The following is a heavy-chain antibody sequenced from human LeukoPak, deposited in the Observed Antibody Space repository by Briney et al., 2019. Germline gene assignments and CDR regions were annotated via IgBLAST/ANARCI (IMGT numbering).Heavy chain of an antibody. CDR3: ARAIGGQLLPDY. Sequence: SVKVSCKASGGTFSSYTISWVRQAPGQGLEWMGRIIPILGIANYAQKFQGRVTITADKSTSTAYMELSSQRSEDTAVYYCARAIGGQLLPDYWGQGTLVTVSS. CDR1: GGTFSSYT. CDR2: IIPILGIA. V-gene: IGHV1-69*02. D-gene: IGHD2-2*01. J-gene: IGHJ4*02.